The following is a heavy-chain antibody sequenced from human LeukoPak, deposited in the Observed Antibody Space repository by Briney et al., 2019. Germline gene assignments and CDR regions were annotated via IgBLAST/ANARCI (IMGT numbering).Heavy chain of an antibody. CDR3: ARERRYCSGDNCYSGHDY. CDR1: GFTVSSNY. Sequence: GGSLRLSCAVSGFTVSSNYMSWVRQAPGKGLEWVSLIHSGGNTDYADSLKDRVTTSRDNSKNMVNLQINSLRPEDTAVYYCARERRYCSGDNCYSGHDYWGQGTLVIVSS. D-gene: IGHD2-15*01. CDR2: IHSGGNT. J-gene: IGHJ4*02. V-gene: IGHV3-53*01.